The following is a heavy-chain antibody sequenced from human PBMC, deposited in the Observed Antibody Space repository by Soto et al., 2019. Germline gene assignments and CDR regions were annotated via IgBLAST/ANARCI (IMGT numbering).Heavy chain of an antibody. CDR2: ISSDGTDV. Sequence: EVQLVESGGGLVQPGGSLRLSCGASGFTFSSYWMHWVRQAPGKGLMWLSRISSDGTDVLHADSVKGRFTMSRDNAKSTLYLQMNNVRVEDTAVYYCARDLTMPGPTTVDYWGQGTLVAVSS. D-gene: IGHD1-1*01. CDR1: GFTFSSYW. J-gene: IGHJ4*02. CDR3: ARDLTMPGPTTVDY. V-gene: IGHV3-74*01.